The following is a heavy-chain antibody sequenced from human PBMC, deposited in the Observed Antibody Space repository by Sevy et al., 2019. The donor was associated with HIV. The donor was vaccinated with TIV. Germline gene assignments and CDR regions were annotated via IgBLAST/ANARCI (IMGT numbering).Heavy chain of an antibody. Sequence: EGSLRLSCAASGFTFSSYSMNWVHQAPGKELEWVSSISSSSSYIYYADSVKGRFTISRDNAKNSLYLQMNSLRAEDTAVYYCAREHYYDSSGYYYDDAFDIWGQGTMVTVSS. V-gene: IGHV3-21*01. J-gene: IGHJ3*02. CDR2: ISSSSSYI. CDR3: AREHYYDSSGYYYDDAFDI. CDR1: GFTFSSYS. D-gene: IGHD3-22*01.